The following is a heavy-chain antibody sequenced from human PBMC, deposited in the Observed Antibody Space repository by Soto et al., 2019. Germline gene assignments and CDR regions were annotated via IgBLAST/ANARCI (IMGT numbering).Heavy chain of an antibody. CDR2: IYYSGST. Sequence: SETLSLTCTVSGGSISSYYWSWIRQPPGKGLEWIGYIYYSGSTNYNPSLKSRVTISVDTSKNQFSLKLSSVTAADTAVYYCARGGGGHIVATIIDYWGQGTLVTVSS. CDR3: ARGGGGHIVATIIDY. V-gene: IGHV4-59*01. J-gene: IGHJ4*02. CDR1: GGSISSYY. D-gene: IGHD5-12*01.